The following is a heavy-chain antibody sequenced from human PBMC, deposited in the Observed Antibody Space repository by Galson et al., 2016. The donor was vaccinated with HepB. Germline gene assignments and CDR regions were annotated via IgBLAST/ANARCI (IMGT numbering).Heavy chain of an antibody. CDR3: ARPGGNYPNWYFDL. CDR1: GFTFTTNN. V-gene: IGHV3-21*01. CDR2: ITSRSSYI. J-gene: IGHJ2*01. Sequence: SLRLSCAASGFTFTTNNMHWVRQAPGKGLEWVSSITSRSSYIYYADSVKGRFTISRDNAKNSLYLEMYSLRAEDTAVYYCARPGGNYPNWYFDLWGRGTLVTVSS. D-gene: IGHD1-26*01.